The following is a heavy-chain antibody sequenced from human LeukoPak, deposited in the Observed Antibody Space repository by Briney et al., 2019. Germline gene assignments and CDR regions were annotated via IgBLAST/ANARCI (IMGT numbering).Heavy chain of an antibody. J-gene: IGHJ4*02. D-gene: IGHD2-8*01. CDR3: AKAFGTNGYFQLPIDF. CDR1: GFTFSNNA. V-gene: IGHV3-23*01. CDR2: ISGTTATGDPP. Sequence: GGSLRLSCAASGFTFSNNAMSWVRRAPGKGLECVSAISGTTATGDPPYYADSVKGRFTISRDNSRNTLYLQLNDLRAEDTAIYYCAKAFGTNGYFQLPIDFWGQGTLVTVSS.